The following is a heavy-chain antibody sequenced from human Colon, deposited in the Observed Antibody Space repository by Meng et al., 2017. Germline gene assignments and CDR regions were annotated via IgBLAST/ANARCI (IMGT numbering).Heavy chain of an antibody. CDR2: IYWNDDK. CDR3: AQTFMPMVRGVITPALDY. Sequence: SGPTLVKPTQTLTLTCTFSGFSLSTSGVGVGWIRQPPGKALEWLALIYWNDDKRYSPSLKSRPIITKDTSKNQVVLTMTNMDPVDTATDYFAQTFMPMVRGVITPALDYWGQGTLVTVSS. J-gene: IGHJ4*02. D-gene: IGHD3-10*01. CDR1: GFSLSTSGVG. V-gene: IGHV2-5*01.